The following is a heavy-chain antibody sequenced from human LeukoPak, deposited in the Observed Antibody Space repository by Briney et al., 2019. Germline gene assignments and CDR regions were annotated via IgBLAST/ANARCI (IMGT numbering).Heavy chain of an antibody. Sequence: SETLSLTCAVYGGSFSGYYWIWIRQPPGKGLEWIGEINHSGSANYNPSLESRVTMSLDTSKNQFSLKLSSVTAADTAVYYCARGGVDDSSGFYGMFWGQGTLVTVSS. J-gene: IGHJ4*02. CDR2: INHSGSA. D-gene: IGHD3-22*01. V-gene: IGHV4-34*01. CDR1: GGSFSGYY. CDR3: ARGGVDDSSGFYGMF.